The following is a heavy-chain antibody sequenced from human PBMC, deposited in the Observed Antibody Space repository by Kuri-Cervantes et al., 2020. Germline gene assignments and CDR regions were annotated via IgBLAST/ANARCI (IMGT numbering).Heavy chain of an antibody. J-gene: IGHJ4*02. V-gene: IGHV3-74*01. Sequence: GESLKISCAASGFTFSSYWMHWVRQAPGKGLVWVSRINSDGSSTSYADSVKGRFTISRDSAKNTLYLQMNSLRAEDTAVYYCASWGGLFKWGQGTLVTVSS. CDR1: GFTFSSYW. D-gene: IGHD3-16*01. CDR3: ASWGGLFK. CDR2: INSDGSST.